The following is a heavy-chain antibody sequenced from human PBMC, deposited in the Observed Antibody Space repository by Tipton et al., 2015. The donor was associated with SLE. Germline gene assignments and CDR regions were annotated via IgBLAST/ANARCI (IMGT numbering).Heavy chain of an antibody. J-gene: IGHJ3*02. D-gene: IGHD2-2*01. Sequence: TLSLTCAVYGGSFSGYYWSWIRQPPGKGLEWIGEINHSGSTNYNPSLKSRVTISVDTSKNQFSLKLSSVTAADTAVYYCARGLTRMAFDIWGQGTMVTVSS. V-gene: IGHV4-34*01. CDR1: GGSFSGYY. CDR2: INHSGST. CDR3: ARGLTRMAFDI.